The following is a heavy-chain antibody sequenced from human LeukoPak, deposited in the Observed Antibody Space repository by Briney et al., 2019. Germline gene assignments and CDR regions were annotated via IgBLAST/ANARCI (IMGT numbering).Heavy chain of an antibody. D-gene: IGHD3-16*02. Sequence: GGSLRLSCAASGFTFSSYWMSWVRQAPGQGLEWVANIKQDGSEKYYVDSLKGRFTISRDNAKNSLYLQMNSLRAEDTAVYYCARGYISPRMNWFDPWGQGTLVTVSS. CDR3: ARGYISPRMNWFDP. V-gene: IGHV3-7*05. CDR2: IKQDGSEK. CDR1: GFTFSSYW. J-gene: IGHJ5*02.